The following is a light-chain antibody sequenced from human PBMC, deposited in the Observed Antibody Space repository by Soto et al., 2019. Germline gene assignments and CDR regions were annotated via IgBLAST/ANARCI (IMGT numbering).Light chain of an antibody. CDR3: HQFYTTPYT. Sequence: IVMTQSPDSLAVSLGERATINCKSSQSVLSSSNNKNYLAWYQQKPGQPPKLLIYWASTREFGVPDRFSGSGSGTDFTLTISSLQAEDVAIYYCHQFYTTPYTFGQGTRLEIK. V-gene: IGKV4-1*01. CDR2: WAS. CDR1: QSVLSSSNNKNY. J-gene: IGKJ2*01.